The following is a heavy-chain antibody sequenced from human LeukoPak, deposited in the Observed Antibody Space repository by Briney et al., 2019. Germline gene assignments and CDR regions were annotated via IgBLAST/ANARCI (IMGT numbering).Heavy chain of an antibody. V-gene: IGHV4-34*01. Sequence: SETLSLTCAVYGGSFSGYYWSWIRQPPGKGLEWIGEINHSGSTNYNPSLKSRVTISVDTSKSQFSLKLSSVTAADTAVYYCARGQAPYYDFWSAWGQGTLVTVSS. D-gene: IGHD3-3*01. J-gene: IGHJ4*02. CDR2: INHSGST. CDR3: ARGQAPYYDFWSA. CDR1: GGSFSGYY.